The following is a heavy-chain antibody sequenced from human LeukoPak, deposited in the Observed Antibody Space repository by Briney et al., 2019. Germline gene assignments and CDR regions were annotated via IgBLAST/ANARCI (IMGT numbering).Heavy chain of an antibody. J-gene: IGHJ5*02. V-gene: IGHV4-39*01. CDR1: GGSISSSSNY. D-gene: IGHD3-10*01. CDR3: ARHRNYYGSGSYKVWFDP. CDR2: IYYSGST. Sequence: PSETLSLTCTVSGGSISSSSNYWGWIRQPPGKGLEWIGSIYYSGSTYYNPSLKSRVTISVDTSKNQFSLKLSSVTAADTAVYYCARHRNYYGSGSYKVWFDPWGQGTLVTVSS.